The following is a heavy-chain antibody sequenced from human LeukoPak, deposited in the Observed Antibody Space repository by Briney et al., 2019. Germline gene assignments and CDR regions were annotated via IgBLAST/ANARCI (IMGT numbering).Heavy chain of an antibody. V-gene: IGHV1-2*02. J-gene: IGHJ3*02. CDR2: INPHSGYT. CDR3: ARDKGDDSSGDDAFDI. CDR1: GYTFSGYY. Sequence: GASVKVSCKASGYTFSGYYIHWVRQAPGQGLEWVGWINPHSGYTKFAQKFQGRVTMTRDTSSSTAYMELKRLASDDTAVYYCARDKGDDSSGDDAFDIWGQGTMVTVSS. D-gene: IGHD3-22*01.